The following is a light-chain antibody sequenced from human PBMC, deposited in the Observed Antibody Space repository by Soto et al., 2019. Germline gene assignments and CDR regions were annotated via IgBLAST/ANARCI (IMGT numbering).Light chain of an antibody. Sequence: MVITQSPATLSVSPGVRPTLPCRASRNVGSKLAWYMQRPGQTPSLLIYGASTRATGIPDRFSGSGSGTHFTLTISRLEPEDFAVYYCQQYGSSPRTFGQGTKVDI. CDR3: QQYGSSPRT. J-gene: IGKJ1*01. V-gene: IGKV3-20*01. CDR1: RNVGSK. CDR2: GAS.